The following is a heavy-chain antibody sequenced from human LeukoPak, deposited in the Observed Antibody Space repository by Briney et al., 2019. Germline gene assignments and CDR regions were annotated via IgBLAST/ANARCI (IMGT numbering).Heavy chain of an antibody. CDR2: FYTSGRT. D-gene: IGHD2-15*01. CDR1: GGSISSYY. J-gene: IGHJ4*02. V-gene: IGHV4-4*07. CDR3: ARDDEVARFDY. Sequence: SETLSLTCTVSGGSISSYYWSWIRQPAGKGLEWIGRFYTSGRTNYNPSLKSRVTMSVDTSKNQLSLKLSSVTAADTAVYYCARDDEVARFDYWGQGTLVTVSS.